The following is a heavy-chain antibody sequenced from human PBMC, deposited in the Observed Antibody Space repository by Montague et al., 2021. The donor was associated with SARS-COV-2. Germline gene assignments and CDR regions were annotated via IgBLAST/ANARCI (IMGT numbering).Heavy chain of an antibody. Sequence: SETLSLTCTVSGGFISSDYWTWIRQPPGKGLEWIGFVYYRGNTYYNPSRRCRVTISVDTSSNHFSLTLSSVTAADTAIYYCARHYDHSSRVDSWGQGTLVTVSS. CDR2: VYYRGNT. V-gene: IGHV4-59*08. CDR3: ARHYDHSSRVDS. CDR1: GGFISSDY. J-gene: IGHJ4*02. D-gene: IGHD3-16*01.